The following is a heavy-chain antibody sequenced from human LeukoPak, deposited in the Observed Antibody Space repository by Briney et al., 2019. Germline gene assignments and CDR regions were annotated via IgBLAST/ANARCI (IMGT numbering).Heavy chain of an antibody. J-gene: IGHJ4*02. D-gene: IGHD4-17*01. Sequence: TSSETLSLTCTVSGGSISSSNYYWGWIRQPPGKGLDWIGTINYSESTYYNPSLKSRVTISVDRSKNQFSLKLSSVTAADTAVYYCARGGIDYGEIFDYWGQGTLVTVSS. V-gene: IGHV4-39*07. CDR3: ARGGIDYGEIFDY. CDR1: GGSISSSNYY. CDR2: INYSEST.